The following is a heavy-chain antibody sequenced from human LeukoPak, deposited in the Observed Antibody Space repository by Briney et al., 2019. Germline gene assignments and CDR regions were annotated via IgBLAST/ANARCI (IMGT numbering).Heavy chain of an antibody. V-gene: IGHV3-21*01. Sequence: GGSLRLSCAASGFTFGSYSMNWVRQAPGKGLEWVSSISSSSSYIYYADSVKGRFTISRDNAKNSLYLQMNSLRAEDTAVYYCARAVGIAVAGTDYWGQGTLVTVSS. CDR1: GFTFGSYS. J-gene: IGHJ4*02. CDR3: ARAVGIAVAGTDY. CDR2: ISSSSSYI. D-gene: IGHD6-19*01.